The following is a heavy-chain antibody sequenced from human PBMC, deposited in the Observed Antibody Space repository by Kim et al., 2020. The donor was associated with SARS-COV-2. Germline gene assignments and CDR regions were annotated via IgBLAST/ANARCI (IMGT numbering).Heavy chain of an antibody. CDR3: ARSSWAPAGRWGRRNWFDP. J-gene: IGHJ5*02. CDR1: GGSFSGYY. Sequence: SETLSLTCAVYGGSFSGYYWSWIRQPPGQGLEWIGEINHSGSTNYNPSLKSRVTISVDTSKNQFSLKLSSVTAADTAVYYCARSSWAPAGRWGRRNWFDP. V-gene: IGHV4-34*01. CDR2: INHSGST. D-gene: IGHD2-2*01.